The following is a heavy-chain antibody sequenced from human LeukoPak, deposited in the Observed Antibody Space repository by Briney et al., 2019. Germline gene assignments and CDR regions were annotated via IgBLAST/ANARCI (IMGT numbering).Heavy chain of an antibody. J-gene: IGHJ3*01. Sequence: PGGSLTLSRTASDFAFTSSGMSWVRQVPGTGLEWVSFISATGLSTYYADSVKGRFTVSRDNSKNTLYLQMNSLRAADTAVYYCAKLMRHMMEDVLDLWGQGTVVTVSS. CDR1: DFAFTSSG. D-gene: IGHD3-16*01. CDR3: AKLMRHMMEDVLDL. CDR2: ISATGLST. V-gene: IGHV3-23*01.